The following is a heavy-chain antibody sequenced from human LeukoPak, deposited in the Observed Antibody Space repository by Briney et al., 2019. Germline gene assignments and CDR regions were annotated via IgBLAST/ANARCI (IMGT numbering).Heavy chain of an antibody. V-gene: IGHV4-34*01. Sequence: SETLSLTCAVYGGSFSGYYWSWIRQPPGKGLEWIGEINHSGSTNYNPSLKSRVTISVDTSKNQFSLKLSSVTAADTAVYYCARGPAYCGGDCYWSEYFQHWGQGTLVTVSS. CDR2: INHSGST. D-gene: IGHD2-21*02. CDR1: GGSFSGYY. CDR3: ARGPAYCGGDCYWSEYFQH. J-gene: IGHJ1*01.